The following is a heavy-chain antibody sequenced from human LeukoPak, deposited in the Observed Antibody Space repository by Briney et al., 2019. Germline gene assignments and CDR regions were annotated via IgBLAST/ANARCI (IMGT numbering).Heavy chain of an antibody. CDR3: AREKVRQSGMDV. CDR1: GYTFTSYD. CDR2: MNPNSGAT. V-gene: IGHV1-8*01. Sequence: GASVKVSCKASGYTFTSYDFNWLRQATGQGPEWMGWMNPNSGATGYAQKFQGRVTMTRSASINTAYMELTNLRSEDTAVYYCAREKVRQSGMDVWGQGATVTVSS. J-gene: IGHJ6*02. D-gene: IGHD2-2*01.